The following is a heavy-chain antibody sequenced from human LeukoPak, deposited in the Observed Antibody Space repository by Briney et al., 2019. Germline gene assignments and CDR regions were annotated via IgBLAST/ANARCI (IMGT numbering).Heavy chain of an antibody. CDR2: KYYSGST. J-gene: IGHJ2*01. CDR3: ARVYYSSSYDYWYFDL. V-gene: IGHV4-59*01. CDR1: GGSISRYY. D-gene: IGHD6-13*01. Sequence: SETLSLTCTVSGGSISRYYWSWLRQPPGKGLGWVGYKYYSGSTNFNRSLKSRVTISVDTSKNQFSLKLSSVTAADTAVYYCARVYYSSSYDYWYFDLWGRGTLVTVSS.